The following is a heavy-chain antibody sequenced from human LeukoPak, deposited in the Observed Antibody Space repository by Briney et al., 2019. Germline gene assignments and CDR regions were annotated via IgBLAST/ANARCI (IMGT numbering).Heavy chain of an antibody. CDR1: GGSISSGGYY. J-gene: IGHJ4*02. D-gene: IGHD1-26*01. Sequence: SETLSLTCTVSGGSISSGGYYWSWIRQHPEKGLEWIGYIYYSGSTYYNPSLKSRVTISVDTSKNQFSLKLSSVTAADTAVYYCARVPRGIVGFDYWGQGTLVTASS. CDR3: ARVPRGIVGFDY. V-gene: IGHV4-31*03. CDR2: IYYSGST.